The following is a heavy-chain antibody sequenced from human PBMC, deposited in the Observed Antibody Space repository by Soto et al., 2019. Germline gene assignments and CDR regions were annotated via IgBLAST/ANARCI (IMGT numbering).Heavy chain of an antibody. D-gene: IGHD6-13*01. J-gene: IGHJ4*02. CDR2: ISGTGGST. V-gene: IGHV3-23*01. CDR1: GFTFRNYA. CDR3: AKDWYSSTWFAADF. Sequence: PGGSLRLSCAASGFTFRNYAMSWVRLAPGKGLEWVSAISGTGGSTYYADSVKGRFTISRDNSGNTLYLQMDTLRAEDTALYYCAKDWYSSTWFAADFWGQGTLVTVSS.